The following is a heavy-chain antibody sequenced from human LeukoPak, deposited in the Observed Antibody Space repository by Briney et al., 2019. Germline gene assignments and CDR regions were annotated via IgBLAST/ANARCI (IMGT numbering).Heavy chain of an antibody. CDR3: TDSSGYFDY. J-gene: IGHJ4*02. CDR2: MSRIFGKA. D-gene: IGHD3-22*01. Sequence: SVKMSSKASGGALTTYAISWVRHTPRQGVEWMGGMSRIFGKAKYAQRLQGRVTVTADEHTSTAYMELSSLRSGDTAVYYCTDSSGYFDYWGQGTLVTVSS. CDR1: GGALTTYA. V-gene: IGHV1-69*13.